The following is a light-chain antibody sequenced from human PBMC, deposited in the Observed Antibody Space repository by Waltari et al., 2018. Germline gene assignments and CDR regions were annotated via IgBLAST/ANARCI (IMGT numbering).Light chain of an antibody. CDR2: RNC. Sequence: QSVMTQPPSASGTPGQTVTISCSGGTSNIGSNYVYWYQQLPGTAPKLIVYRNCQRPSGVHARFSGSQAGASAYLAISGLQSEDEGDYYCATWDDSLTNYVFGTGTKVTV. CDR1: TSNIGSNY. CDR3: ATWDDSLTNYV. V-gene: IGLV1-47*01. J-gene: IGLJ1*01.